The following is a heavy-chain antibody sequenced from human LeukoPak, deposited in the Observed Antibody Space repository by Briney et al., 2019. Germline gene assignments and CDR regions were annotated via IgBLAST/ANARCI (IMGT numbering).Heavy chain of an antibody. Sequence: GGSLRLSCAASGFTFSSYGMHGVRQAPGKGLEWVASIWYDGSNKYYADSVKGRFTISRDNSKNTLSLQMNSLRAEDTAVYYCVRGPYGSGSYRWGQGTLVTVSA. CDR3: VRGPYGSGSYR. V-gene: IGHV3-33*01. J-gene: IGHJ4*02. D-gene: IGHD3-10*01. CDR2: IWYDGSNK. CDR1: GFTFSSYG.